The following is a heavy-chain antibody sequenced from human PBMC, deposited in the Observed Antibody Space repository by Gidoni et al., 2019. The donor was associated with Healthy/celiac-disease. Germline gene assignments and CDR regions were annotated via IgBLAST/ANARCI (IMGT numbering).Heavy chain of an antibody. CDR2: INHSGST. J-gene: IGHJ5*02. CDR1: GGSFRGYY. Sequence: QVQLQQWGAGLLKPSETLSLTCAVYGGSFRGYYWSWIRQPPGKGLEWIGEINHSGSTNYNPSLKSRVTISVDTSKNQFSLKLSSVTAADTAVYYCARGRTVSVVTADNWFDPWGQGTLVTVSS. V-gene: IGHV4-34*01. D-gene: IGHD2-21*02. CDR3: ARGRTVSVVTADNWFDP.